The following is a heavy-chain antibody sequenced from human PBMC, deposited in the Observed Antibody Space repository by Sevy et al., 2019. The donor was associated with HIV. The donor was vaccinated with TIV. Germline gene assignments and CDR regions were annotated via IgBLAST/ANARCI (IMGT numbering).Heavy chain of an antibody. CDR1: GFTFSSYS. D-gene: IGHD3-3*01. CDR3: ARDYDFWSGYFAFDP. CDR2: MSSSSSYI. Sequence: GGSLRLSCAASGFTFSSYSMNWVRQAPGKGLEWVSSMSSSSSYIYYAASVKGRFTISGANANNSLYLQMNSLRADDTAVYYCARDYDFWSGYFAFDPWGQGTLVTVSS. J-gene: IGHJ5*02. V-gene: IGHV3-21*01.